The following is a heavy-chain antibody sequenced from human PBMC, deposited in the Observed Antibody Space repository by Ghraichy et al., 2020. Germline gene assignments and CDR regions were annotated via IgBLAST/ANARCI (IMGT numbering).Heavy chain of an antibody. D-gene: IGHD6-13*01. CDR3: ARGGRYMAAAATY. V-gene: IGHV4-34*01. Sequence: SETLSLTCAVYGGSFSGYYWSWIRQPPGKGLEWIGEINHSGSTNYNPSLKSRVTISVDTSKNQFSLKLSSVTAADTAVYYCARGGRYMAAAATYWGQGTLVTVSS. CDR2: INHSGST. J-gene: IGHJ4*02. CDR1: GGSFSGYY.